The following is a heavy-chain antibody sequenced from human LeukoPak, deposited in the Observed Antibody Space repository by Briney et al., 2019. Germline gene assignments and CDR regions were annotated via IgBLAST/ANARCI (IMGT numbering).Heavy chain of an antibody. V-gene: IGHV4-59*01. Sequence: SETLSLTCTVSGGSISSYYWSWIRQPPGKGLEWIGYIYYSGSTNYNPSLKSRVTISVDTSKNQFSLKLSSVTAADTAVYYCARASYTGELDYWRQGTLVTVSS. J-gene: IGHJ4*02. D-gene: IGHD7-27*01. CDR1: GGSISSYY. CDR3: ARASYTGELDY. CDR2: IYYSGST.